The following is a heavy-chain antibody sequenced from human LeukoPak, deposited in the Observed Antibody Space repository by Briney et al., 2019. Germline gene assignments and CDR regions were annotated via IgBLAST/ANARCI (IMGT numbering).Heavy chain of an antibody. J-gene: IGHJ4*02. Sequence: GGSLRLSCAASGFTFSSYSMNWVRQAPGKGLEWVSYISSSSSTIYYADSVKGRFTISRDNAKNSLYLQMNSLRAEDTAVYYCARKGSYLEIDYWGQGTLVTVSS. D-gene: IGHD1-26*01. CDR1: GFTFSSYS. CDR2: ISSSSSTI. CDR3: ARKGSYLEIDY. V-gene: IGHV3-48*01.